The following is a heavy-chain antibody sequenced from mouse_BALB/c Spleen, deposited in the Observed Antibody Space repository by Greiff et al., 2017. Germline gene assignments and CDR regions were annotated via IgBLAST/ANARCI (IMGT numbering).Heavy chain of an antibody. CDR2: ISSGSSTI. V-gene: IGHV5-17*02. CDR3: ARGDYGYGVFAY. J-gene: IGHJ3*01. CDR1: GFTFSSFG. D-gene: IGHD1-2*01. Sequence: EVKLMESGGGLVQPGGSRKLSCAASGFTFSSFGMHWVRQAPEKGLEWVAYISSGSSTIYYADTVKGRFTISRDNPKNTLFLQMTSLRSEDTAMYYCARGDYGYGVFAYWGQETLVTVSA.